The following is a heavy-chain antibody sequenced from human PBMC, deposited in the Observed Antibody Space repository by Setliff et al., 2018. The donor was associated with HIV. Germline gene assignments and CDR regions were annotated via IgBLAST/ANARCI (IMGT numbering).Heavy chain of an antibody. D-gene: IGHD2-2*01. CDR1: GGSFSGYY. J-gene: IGHJ3*02. CDR3: ARGVGNIVVEPAAIPRAFDI. CDR2: INHSGST. Sequence: SETLSLTCAVYGGSFSGYYWSWIRQPPGKGLEWIGEINHSGSTNYIPSLKSRVTISVDTSKNQFSLRLSSVTAADAAVYYCARGVGNIVVEPAAIPRAFDIWGQGTKVTVSS. V-gene: IGHV4-34*01.